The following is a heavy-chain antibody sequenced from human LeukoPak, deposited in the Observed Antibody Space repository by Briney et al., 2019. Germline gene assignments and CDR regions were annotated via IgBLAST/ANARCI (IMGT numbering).Heavy chain of an antibody. Sequence: GASAKVSCKASGYTFTGYYMHWVRQAPGQGLEWMGWINPNSGGTNYAQKFQGRVTMTRDTSISTAYMELSRLRSDDTAVYYCARDGDYVWGSYRFTDYWGQGTLVTVSS. J-gene: IGHJ4*02. CDR1: GYTFTGYY. D-gene: IGHD3-16*02. V-gene: IGHV1-2*02. CDR2: INPNSGGT. CDR3: ARDGDYVWGSYRFTDY.